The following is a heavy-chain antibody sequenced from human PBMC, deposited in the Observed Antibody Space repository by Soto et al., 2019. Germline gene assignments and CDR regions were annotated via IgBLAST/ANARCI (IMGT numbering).Heavy chain of an antibody. V-gene: IGHV4-4*07. J-gene: IGHJ5*02. CDR2: IYTSGST. CDR1: GGSISSYY. CDR3: APNGPGARTSGRFDP. Sequence: SETLSLTCTVSGGSISSYYWSWIRQPAGKGLEWIGRIYTSGSTNYNPSLKSRVTMSVDTSKNQFSLKLSSVTAADTAVYYRAPNGPGARTSGRFDPWGQGTLLTVSS. D-gene: IGHD1-26*01.